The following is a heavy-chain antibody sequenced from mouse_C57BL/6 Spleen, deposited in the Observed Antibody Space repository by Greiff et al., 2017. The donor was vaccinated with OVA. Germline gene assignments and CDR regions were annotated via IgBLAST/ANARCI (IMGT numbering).Heavy chain of an antibody. CDR1: GYTFTDYE. CDR3: TRWGDSSAWFAY. CDR2: IDPETGGP. Sequence: VQLQQSGAELVRPGASVTLSCKASGYTFTDYELHWVKQTPVHGLEWIGAIDPETGGPAYNQKFKGKAILTADKSSSTAYMELRSLTSEDSAVYYCTRWGDSSAWFAYWGQGTLVTVSA. D-gene: IGHD3-2*02. V-gene: IGHV1-15*01. J-gene: IGHJ3*01.